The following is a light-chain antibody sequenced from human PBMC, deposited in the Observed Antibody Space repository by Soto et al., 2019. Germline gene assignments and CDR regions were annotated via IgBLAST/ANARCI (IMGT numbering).Light chain of an antibody. CDR3: PQRHSHRVT. CDR1: QRNSSY. V-gene: IGKV1-39*01. J-gene: IGKJ1*01. Sequence: DIQMTQSPSSLSASGGDRVIITCRASQRNSSYLNWYQQKPGKAPKLLIYAASSLQSGVPSRFRGSGPWTGFTLTISSLKTQELASYYCPQRHSHRVTFDKETNVDIK. CDR2: AAS.